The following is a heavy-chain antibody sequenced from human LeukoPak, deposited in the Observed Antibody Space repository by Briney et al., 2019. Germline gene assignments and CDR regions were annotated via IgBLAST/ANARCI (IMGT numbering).Heavy chain of an antibody. CDR2: ISAYNGNT. CDR3: ARSPGDIAVAGTDY. Sequence: GASVKVSCKASGYTFTSYGISRVRQAPGQGLEWMGWISAYNGNTNYAQKLQGRVTMTTDTSTSTAYMELRSLRSDDTAVYYCARSPGDIAVAGTDYWGQGTLVTVSS. J-gene: IGHJ4*02. D-gene: IGHD6-19*01. CDR1: GYTFTSYG. V-gene: IGHV1-18*01.